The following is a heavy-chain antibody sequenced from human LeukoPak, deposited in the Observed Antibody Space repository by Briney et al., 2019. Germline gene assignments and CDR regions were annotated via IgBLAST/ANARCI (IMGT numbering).Heavy chain of an antibody. CDR3: TRLFGYTHDY. D-gene: IGHD5-18*01. J-gene: IGHJ4*02. V-gene: IGHV3-7*04. Sequence: GGSLRLSCALSGFTFSTNWMSWVRQAPGKRLEWVANIKADGTEKYYVDSVRGRFTISRDNSKNSLNLQMNSLRVEDTAQYYCTRLFGYTHDYCSQGALVTVSS. CDR2: IKADGTEK. CDR1: GFTFSTNW.